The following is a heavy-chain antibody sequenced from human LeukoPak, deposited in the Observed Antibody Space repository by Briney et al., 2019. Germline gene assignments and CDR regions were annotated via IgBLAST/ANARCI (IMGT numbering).Heavy chain of an antibody. CDR1: GYPIGLDYY. D-gene: IGHD5-24*01. J-gene: IGHJ5*02. Sequence: SETLSLTCKVSGYPIGLDYYWVWVRQAPGRGLQWNGGFHRGRIQYNSALKSRVAISIDSSKNQFSLRMWPVTAADTAFYFCARAPSSYESGNGYPNLGWLDPWGQGALVTVSS. CDR2: FHRGRI. V-gene: IGHV4-38-2*02. CDR3: ARAPSSYESGNGYPNLGWLDP.